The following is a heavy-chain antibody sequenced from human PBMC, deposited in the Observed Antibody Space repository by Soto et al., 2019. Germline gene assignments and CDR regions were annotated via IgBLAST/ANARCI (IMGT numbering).Heavy chain of an antibody. V-gene: IGHV1-18*01. CDR1: GYTFTSYG. CDR2: ISAYNGNT. CDR3: ARDGRGYCSGGSGVLPLDS. Sequence: QVQLVQSGAEVKKPGASVKVSCKASGYTFTSYGISWVRQAPGQGLEWMGRISAYNGNTNYAQKLQGRVTMTTDTATSTAYLELRSLRSDVTAVYYCARDGRGYCSGGSGVLPLDSWGQGPLVTVSS. J-gene: IGHJ4*02. D-gene: IGHD2-15*01.